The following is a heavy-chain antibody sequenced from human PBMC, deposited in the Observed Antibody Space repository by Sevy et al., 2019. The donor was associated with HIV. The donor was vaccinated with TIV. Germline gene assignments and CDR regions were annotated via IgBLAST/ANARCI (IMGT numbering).Heavy chain of an antibody. CDR1: GYTFTGYY. CDR3: ARDFEYCSSTSCPGDWFDP. J-gene: IGHJ5*02. Sequence: ASVKVSCKASGYTFTGYYMHWVRQAPGQGLEWMGRINPNSGGTNYAQKFQGRVTMTRDTSISTAYMELSRLRSDDTAVYYCARDFEYCSSTSCPGDWFDPWGQGTLVTVSS. CDR2: INPNSGGT. D-gene: IGHD2-2*01. V-gene: IGHV1-2*06.